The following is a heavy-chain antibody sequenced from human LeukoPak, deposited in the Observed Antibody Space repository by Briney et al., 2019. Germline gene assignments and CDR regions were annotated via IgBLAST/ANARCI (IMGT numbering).Heavy chain of an antibody. CDR3: VKLDGGYYYHN. Sequence: GGSLRLSCSASGFTFNTYAMHWVRQAPGKGLEYVSAINSNGDSTYYADSVKGRFTISRDNSKNTLFLQMSSLRTEDTAMYYCVKLDGGYYYHNWSQGTLVTVSS. CDR2: INSNGDST. V-gene: IGHV3-64D*09. CDR1: GFTFNTYA. D-gene: IGHD3-22*01. J-gene: IGHJ4*02.